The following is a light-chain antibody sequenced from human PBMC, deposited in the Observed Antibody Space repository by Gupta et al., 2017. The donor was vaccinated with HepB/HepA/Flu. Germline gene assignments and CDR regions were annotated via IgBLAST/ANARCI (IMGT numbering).Light chain of an antibody. CDR3: QSYDSSLSGVV. V-gene: IGLV1-40*01. CDR2: GNS. Sequence: QSVLPQPPSLSGAPGQRVTISCTGRSANIGAGYDVHWYQQLPGTAPKLLIYGNSNRPSGVPDRFSGSKSGTSASLAITGLQAEDEADYYCQSYDSSLSGVVFGGGTKLTVL. CDR1: SANIGAGYD. J-gene: IGLJ2*01.